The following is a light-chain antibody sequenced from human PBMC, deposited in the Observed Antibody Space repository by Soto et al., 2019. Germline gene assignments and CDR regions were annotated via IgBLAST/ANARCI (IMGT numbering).Light chain of an antibody. J-gene: IGKJ4*01. V-gene: IGKV3-11*01. CDR1: QSVSSY. Sequence: EIVLTQSPATLSLSPGERATLSCRASQSVSSYLAWYQQKPGQAPRLLIYDASNRATGIPARFSGSGSGTDFPLPISSREPEDFAVYYCQHRSNWPLTFGGGTKVEIK. CDR2: DAS. CDR3: QHRSNWPLT.